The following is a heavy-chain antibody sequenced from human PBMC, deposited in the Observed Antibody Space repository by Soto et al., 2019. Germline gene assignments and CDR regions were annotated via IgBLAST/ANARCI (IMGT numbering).Heavy chain of an antibody. Sequence: EVQLVESGGGLVQPGRSLRLSCAASGFKFDDYAMHWVRQAPGKGLEWVSGTSWNSGSIVYADSVKGRFTISRDNAKNSLYLQMSSLRAQASALYYCRKDKGTYGVHPGLDYWGPGTLVTDSS. J-gene: IGHJ4*02. CDR3: RKDKGTYGVHPGLDY. CDR1: GFKFDDYA. CDR2: TSWNSGSI. V-gene: IGHV3-9*01. D-gene: IGHD3-3*01.